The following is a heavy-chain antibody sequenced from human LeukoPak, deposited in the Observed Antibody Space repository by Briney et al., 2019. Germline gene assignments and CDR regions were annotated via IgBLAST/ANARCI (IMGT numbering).Heavy chain of an antibody. CDR1: GYTFTSYY. Sequence: ASVKVSCKASGYTFTSYYMHWVRQAPGQGLEWMGIINPSGGSTSYAQNFQGRVTMTRDMSTSTVYLELSSLRSEDTAVYYCARVYYSNSYDYWYFDLWGRGTLVTVSS. V-gene: IGHV1-46*01. D-gene: IGHD6-13*01. CDR2: INPSGGST. J-gene: IGHJ2*01. CDR3: ARVYYSNSYDYWYFDL.